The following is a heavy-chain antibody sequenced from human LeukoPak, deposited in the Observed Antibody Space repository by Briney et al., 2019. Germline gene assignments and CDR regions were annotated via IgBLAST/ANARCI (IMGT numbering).Heavy chain of an antibody. CDR1: GFTFSNAW. V-gene: IGHV3-15*01. CDR2: IKSKTDGGTT. CDR3: TTDPITVVRGVMDYYGMDV. J-gene: IGHJ6*02. Sequence: GGSLRLSCAASGFTFSNAWMSWVRQAPGKGLEWVGRIKSKTDGGTTDYAAPVKGRFTISRDDSKNTLYLQMNSLKTEDTAVYYCTTDPITVVRGVMDYYGMDVWGQGTTVTVSS. D-gene: IGHD3-10*01.